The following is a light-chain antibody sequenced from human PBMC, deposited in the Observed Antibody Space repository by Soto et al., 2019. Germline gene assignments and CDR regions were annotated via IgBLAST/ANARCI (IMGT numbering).Light chain of an antibody. CDR2: AAS. V-gene: IGKV3-20*01. Sequence: ETVLTQSPGTLSLSPGERATLSCRASQSVSSSYLAGYQQKLGQAPRLLIYAASSRATGIPDRFSGSGSGTDFTLTISRLEPEDFAVYYCQQYGTSPYTFGQGTKLEIK. CDR3: QQYGTSPYT. J-gene: IGKJ2*01. CDR1: QSVSSSY.